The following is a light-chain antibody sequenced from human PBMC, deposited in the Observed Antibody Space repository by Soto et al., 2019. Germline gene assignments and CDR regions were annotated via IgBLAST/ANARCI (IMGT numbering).Light chain of an antibody. Sequence: IVMAQSPLSLPVTPGQPASIPCRSIHSLLHSNGYDYLDWYLQKPGQSPQLLIYLGSNRDSGVPDRFSGSGSGTDFTLKISRVQAEDVGVYYCMQALQSITFGQGTRLEIK. V-gene: IGKV2-28*01. J-gene: IGKJ5*01. CDR1: HSLLHSNGYDY. CDR3: MQALQSIT. CDR2: LGS.